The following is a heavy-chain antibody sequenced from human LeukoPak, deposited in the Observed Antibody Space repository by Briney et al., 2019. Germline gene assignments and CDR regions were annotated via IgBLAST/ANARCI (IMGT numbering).Heavy chain of an antibody. CDR1: GFVFSTYW. CDR3: AREPPGGYSSSWYLTSYFHH. CDR2: IKQDGSEK. J-gene: IGHJ1*01. Sequence: QPGGSLRLSCAASGFVFSTYWMSWVRQAPGKGLEWVANIKQDGSEKYYVDSVEGRFTISRDNAKNSLYLQMSSLRADDTAVYFCAREPPGGYSSSWYLTSYFHHWGQGTLVIVSS. V-gene: IGHV3-7*01. D-gene: IGHD6-13*01.